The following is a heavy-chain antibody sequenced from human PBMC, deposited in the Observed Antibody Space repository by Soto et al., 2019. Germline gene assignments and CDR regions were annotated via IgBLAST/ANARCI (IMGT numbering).Heavy chain of an antibody. V-gene: IGHV3-30*03. D-gene: IGHD2-8*02. CDR1: GFTVSSYG. CDR3: TGEVASGY. Sequence: QVQLVASGGGVVQPGRSLRLSCAVSGFTVSSYGMHWVRQAPGKGLEWVAVISRDGRTTFYADSVKGRFTISRANSRNTLFLEMNSLGGDDMAVYYCTGEVASGYWGQGTLVTVSS. J-gene: IGHJ4*02. CDR2: ISRDGRTT.